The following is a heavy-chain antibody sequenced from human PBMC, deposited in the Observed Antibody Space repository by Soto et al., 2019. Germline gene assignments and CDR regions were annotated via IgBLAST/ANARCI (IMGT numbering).Heavy chain of an antibody. V-gene: IGHV1-69*02. D-gene: IGHD4-17*01. Sequence: QVQLVQSGAEVKKPGSSVKVSCKASGGTFSSYTISWVRQAPGQGLEWMGRIIPILGIANYAQKFKGRVTITTDKSTSTAYMELSSLRSEDTAVYYCARQNYGGNGPTEGYWYFDLWGRGTLVTVSS. J-gene: IGHJ2*01. CDR2: IIPILGIA. CDR3: ARQNYGGNGPTEGYWYFDL. CDR1: GGTFSSYT.